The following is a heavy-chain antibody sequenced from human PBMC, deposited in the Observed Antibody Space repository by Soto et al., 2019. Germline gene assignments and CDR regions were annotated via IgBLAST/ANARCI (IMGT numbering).Heavy chain of an antibody. CDR1: GFTFGDYA. Sequence: EVQLVESGGGLVQPGRSLRLSCTASGFTFGDYAMSWFRQAPGQGLEWVGFIRSKAYGGTTEYAASVKGRFTISRDDSKSIAYLQMNSLKTEDTAVYYCTRQEQWLVRLYFQHWGQGTLVTVSS. D-gene: IGHD6-19*01. CDR2: IRSKAYGGTT. J-gene: IGHJ1*01. V-gene: IGHV3-49*03. CDR3: TRQEQWLVRLYFQH.